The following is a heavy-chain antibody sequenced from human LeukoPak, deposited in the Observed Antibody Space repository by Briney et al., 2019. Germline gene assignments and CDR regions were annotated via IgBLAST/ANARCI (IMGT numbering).Heavy chain of an antibody. CDR3: AVSTTVVDDAFDF. V-gene: IGHV4-61*02. J-gene: IGHJ3*01. CDR1: GGSISSSSYY. CDR2: IYTSGST. D-gene: IGHD4-23*01. Sequence: SETLSLTCTVSGGSISSSSYYWGWIRQPAGKGLEWIGRIYTSGSTNYNPSLKSRVTISVDTSKDQFSLKLSSVTAADTAVYYCAVSTTVVDDAFDFWGQGTMVTVSS.